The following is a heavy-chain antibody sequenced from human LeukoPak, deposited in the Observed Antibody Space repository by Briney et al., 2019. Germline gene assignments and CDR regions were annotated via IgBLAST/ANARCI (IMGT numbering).Heavy chain of an antibody. CDR1: GFTFSSYA. D-gene: IGHD3-10*01. Sequence: GGSLRLSCAASGFTFSSYAMSWVRQAPGKGLEWVSAISGSGGSTYYADSVKGRFTISRDNSKNTLYLQMNSLRAEDTAVYYCARSRITMVRGPLDYWGQGTLVTVSS. V-gene: IGHV3-23*01. CDR3: ARSRITMVRGPLDY. CDR2: ISGSGGST. J-gene: IGHJ4*02.